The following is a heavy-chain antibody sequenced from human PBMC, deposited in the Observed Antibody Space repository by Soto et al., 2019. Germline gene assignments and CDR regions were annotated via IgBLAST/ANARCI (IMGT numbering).Heavy chain of an antibody. J-gene: IGHJ6*03. CDR3: ARDASIYDILTGYPGVDYYYYYYMDV. Sequence: GGSLRLSCAASGFTFSSYGMHWVRQAPGKGLEWVAVIWYDGSNKYYADSVKGRFTISRDNSKNTLYLQMNSLRAEDTAVYYCARDASIYDILTGYPGVDYYYYYYMDVWGKGTTVTVSS. V-gene: IGHV3-33*01. CDR2: IWYDGSNK. D-gene: IGHD3-9*01. CDR1: GFTFSSYG.